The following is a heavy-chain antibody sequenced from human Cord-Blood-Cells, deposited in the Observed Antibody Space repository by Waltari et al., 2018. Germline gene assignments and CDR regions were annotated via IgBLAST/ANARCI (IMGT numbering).Heavy chain of an antibody. CDR1: GGSFSGYY. V-gene: IGHV4-34*01. D-gene: IGHD3-9*01. CDR3: ARHFQQNCAILTGYYNWFDP. J-gene: IGHJ5*02. Sequence: QVQLQQWGAGLLKPSETLSLTCAVYGGSFSGYYWSWIRQPPGTGLEWIGEINHSGSPNSTPSLNIRGTISGYTSKNQFSLKLSSVPAAGTAVYYCARHFQQNCAILTGYYNWFDPWDQGTLVTVSS. CDR2: INHSGSP.